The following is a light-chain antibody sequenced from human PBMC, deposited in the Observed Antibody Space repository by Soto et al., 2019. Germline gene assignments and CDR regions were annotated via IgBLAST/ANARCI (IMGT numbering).Light chain of an antibody. CDR2: AAS. CDR3: QQGHTTPWT. V-gene: IGKV1-39*01. J-gene: IGKJ1*01. Sequence: DIQMTQSPSSLSASVGDRVTITCRASQSIGTYVNWYQQKPGKAPYLLIYAASSLQSGVPSTFSGSGSGTDFTLTISSLQPEDFATYYCQQGHTTPWTFXQGTKVDIK. CDR1: QSIGTY.